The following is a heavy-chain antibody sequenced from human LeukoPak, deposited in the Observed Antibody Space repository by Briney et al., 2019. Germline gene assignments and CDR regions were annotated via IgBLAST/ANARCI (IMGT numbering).Heavy chain of an antibody. CDR1: GYTFTTYG. Sequence: ATVKVSCKASGYTFTTYGISWVRQAPGQGLEWMGWISAYNGNTDYAQKLQGRVTMATDTSTNTAYMELRSLRSDDTAVYYCARDIHEHLGHGSSTSWYNFDYWGQGTLVTVSS. CDR3: ARDIHEHLGHGSSTSWYNFDY. J-gene: IGHJ4*02. CDR2: ISAYNGNT. D-gene: IGHD2-2*02. V-gene: IGHV1-18*01.